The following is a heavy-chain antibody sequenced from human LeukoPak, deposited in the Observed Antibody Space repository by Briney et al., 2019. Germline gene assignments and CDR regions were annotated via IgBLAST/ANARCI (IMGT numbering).Heavy chain of an antibody. CDR3: AREVAPYDFWSGYYGHYYYGMDV. V-gene: IGHV3-7*01. J-gene: IGHJ6*02. CDR2: IKQDGSEK. Sequence: ETLSLTCTVSGGSISSGGYSWSWVRQAPGKGLEWVANIKQDGSEKYYVDSVKGRFTISRDSAKNSLYLQMNSLRAEDTAVYYCAREVAPYDFWSGYYGHYYYGMDVWGQGTTVTVSS. CDR1: GGSISSGGYS. D-gene: IGHD3-3*01.